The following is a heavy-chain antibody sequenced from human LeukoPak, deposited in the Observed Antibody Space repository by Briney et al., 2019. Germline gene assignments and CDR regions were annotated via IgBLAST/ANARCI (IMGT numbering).Heavy chain of an antibody. CDR2: LSSSGRTT. J-gene: IGHJ4*02. D-gene: IGHD6-13*01. CDR1: GFTFSSYS. V-gene: IGHV3-48*01. Sequence: GGSLRLSCVASGFTFSSYSMNWVRQAPGKGLEWVSYLSSSGRTTYYADSVKGRFTISRDNAKNSLYLQMNSLRAEDTAVYYCAREGYSPYWGQGTLVTVSS. CDR3: AREGYSPY.